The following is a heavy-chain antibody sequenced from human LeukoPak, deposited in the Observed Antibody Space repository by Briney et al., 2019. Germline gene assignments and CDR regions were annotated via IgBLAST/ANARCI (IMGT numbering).Heavy chain of an antibody. D-gene: IGHD2-2*01. V-gene: IGHV3-74*01. CDR3: ARDRPQYCSSVNCYVLDC. J-gene: IGHJ4*02. Sequence: GGSLRLSCAASGFTFSSYWMHWVRQAPGEGLVWVSRINTGGSEINYADSVKGRFTISRDNAKNTLYLQMNSLRAEDTALYYCARDRPQYCSSVNCYVLDCWGQGTLVTVSS. CDR2: INTGGSEI. CDR1: GFTFSSYW.